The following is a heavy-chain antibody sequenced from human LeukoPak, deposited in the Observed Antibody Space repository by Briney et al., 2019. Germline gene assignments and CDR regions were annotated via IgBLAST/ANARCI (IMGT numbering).Heavy chain of an antibody. J-gene: IGHJ4*02. D-gene: IGHD6-13*01. CDR3: ARGGGMRSWYDFDY. CDR1: GFTFSRHS. CDR2: ISVSSSAI. Sequence: GGSLRLSCAASGFTFSRHSMNWVRQAPGKGLEWLSYISVSSSAIYYADSVKGRFTISRDNDKNLVHLQMNSLRAEDTAVYYCARGGGMRSWYDFDYWGQGTLVTVSS. V-gene: IGHV3-48*04.